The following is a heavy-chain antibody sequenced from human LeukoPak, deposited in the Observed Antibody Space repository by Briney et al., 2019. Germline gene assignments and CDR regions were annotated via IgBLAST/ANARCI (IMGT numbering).Heavy chain of an antibody. D-gene: IGHD2-15*01. CDR3: ARGGSPPFDY. CDR2: INHSGSP. CDR1: GGSFSGRY. J-gene: IGHJ4*02. V-gene: IGHV4-34*01. Sequence: SETLSLTCAVYGGSFSGRYWSWIRQPPGKGLEWIGEINHSGSPNYNPSLKSRVTISVDTSKNQFSLKMTSVTAADTAMYYCARGGSPPFDYWGQGTLVTVSS.